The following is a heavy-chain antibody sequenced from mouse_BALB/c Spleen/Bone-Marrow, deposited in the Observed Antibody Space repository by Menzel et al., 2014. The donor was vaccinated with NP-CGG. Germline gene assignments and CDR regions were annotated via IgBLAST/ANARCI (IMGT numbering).Heavy chain of an antibody. Sequence: EVKLLESGPGLVKPSQTVSLTCTVTGISITTGNYRWSWIRQFPGNKLEWIGYIYYSGTITYNPSLTSRTTITRATSKNQFFLEMNSLTAEDTATYYCARDGNYAMDYWGQGTSVTVSS. CDR1: GISITTGNYR. CDR2: IYYSGTI. D-gene: IGHD1-1*02. J-gene: IGHJ4*01. CDR3: ARDGNYAMDY. V-gene: IGHV3-5*02.